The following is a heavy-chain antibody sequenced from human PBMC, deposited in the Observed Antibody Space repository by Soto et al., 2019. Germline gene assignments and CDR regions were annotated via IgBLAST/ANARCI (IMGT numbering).Heavy chain of an antibody. D-gene: IGHD2-15*01. Sequence: QVQLVQSGAEVKKPGSSVKVSCKASGGTFSSYAISWVRQAPGQGLEWMGGIIPIFGTANYAQKFQGRVTITADESTSTAYMELSSLRSEDTAVYYCARAPVVAATRDYYYYGMDVWGQGTTVTVSS. CDR2: IIPIFGTA. CDR3: ARAPVVAATRDYYYYGMDV. J-gene: IGHJ6*02. CDR1: GGTFSSYA. V-gene: IGHV1-69*01.